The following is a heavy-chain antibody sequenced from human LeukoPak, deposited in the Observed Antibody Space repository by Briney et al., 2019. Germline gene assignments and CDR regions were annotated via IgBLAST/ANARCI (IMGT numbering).Heavy chain of an antibody. CDR1: GGSISSGGYY. V-gene: IGHV4-31*03. CDR3: ARLPYYDFWSGYPTAFDP. CDR2: IYYGGST. Sequence: SETLSLTCTVSGGSISSGGYYWSWIRQHPGKGLEWIGYIYYGGSTYYNPSLKSRVTISVDTSKNQFSLKLSSVTAADTAVYYCARLPYYDFWSGYPTAFDPWGQGTLVTVSS. D-gene: IGHD3-3*01. J-gene: IGHJ5*02.